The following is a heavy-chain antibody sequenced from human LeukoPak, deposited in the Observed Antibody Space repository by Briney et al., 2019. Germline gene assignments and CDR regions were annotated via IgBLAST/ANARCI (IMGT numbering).Heavy chain of an antibody. D-gene: IGHD2-2*02. J-gene: IGHJ4*02. CDR1: GFTVSSNY. CDR3: ARVVKLYWVYFDY. Sequence: GGSLRLSCAAPGFTVSSNYMSWVRQAPGKGLEWVSVIYSGGSTYYADSVKGRFTISRDNSKNTLYLQMNSLRAEDTAVYYCARVVKLYWVYFDYWGQGTLVTVSS. CDR2: IYSGGST. V-gene: IGHV3-53*01.